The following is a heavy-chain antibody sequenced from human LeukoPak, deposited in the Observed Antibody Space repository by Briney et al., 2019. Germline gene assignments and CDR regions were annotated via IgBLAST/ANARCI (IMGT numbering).Heavy chain of an antibody. J-gene: IGHJ5*02. CDR3: ARLKGQIIALGNNWFDP. Sequence: SETLSLTCTVSGGSISSSSYYWGWIRQPPGKGLEWIGSIYYSGSTYYNPSLKSRVTISVDTSKNQFSLKLSSVTAADTAVYYCARLKGQIIALGNNWFDPWGQGTLVTVSS. D-gene: IGHD3-16*02. CDR1: GGSISSSSYY. CDR2: IYYSGST. V-gene: IGHV4-39*07.